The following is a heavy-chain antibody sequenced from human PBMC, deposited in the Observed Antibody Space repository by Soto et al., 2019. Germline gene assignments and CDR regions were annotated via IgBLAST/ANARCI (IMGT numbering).Heavy chain of an antibody. V-gene: IGHV1-3*01. CDR2: INAGNGNT. CDR1: GYTFSRYA. D-gene: IGHD6-13*01. CDR3: ARDQQFRNWFDS. Sequence: ASVKVSCKASGYTFSRYAIHWVRQVPGQRLEWMGWINAGNGNTKYSQKFEGRVTLTTDTSANTVYMELSSLRFEDTALYYCARDQQFRNWFDSWGQGTLVTVSS. J-gene: IGHJ5*01.